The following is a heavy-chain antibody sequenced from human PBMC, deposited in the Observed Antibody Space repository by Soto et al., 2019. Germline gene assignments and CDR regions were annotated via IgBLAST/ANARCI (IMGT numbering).Heavy chain of an antibody. CDR3: ARDQDDRFLEWPSPQTFYNWFDP. V-gene: IGHV4-59*12. CDR2: IHYSGST. Sequence: SETLSLTCTVSGVSISSYYWSWIRQPPGKGLEWIGYIHYSGSTNYNPSLKSRVTISVDTSKNQFSLKLSSVTAADTAVYYCARDQDDRFLEWPSPQTFYNWFDPWGQGTLVTAPQ. D-gene: IGHD3-3*01. J-gene: IGHJ5*02. CDR1: GVSISSYY.